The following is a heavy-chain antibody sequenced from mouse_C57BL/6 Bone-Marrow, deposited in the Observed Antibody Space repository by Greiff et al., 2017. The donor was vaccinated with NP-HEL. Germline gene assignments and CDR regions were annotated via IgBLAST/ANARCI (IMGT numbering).Heavy chain of an antibody. V-gene: IGHV14-4*01. CDR1: GFNIKDDY. J-gene: IGHJ4*01. Sequence: VQLQQSGAELVRPGASVKLSCTVSGFNIKDDYMHWVKQRPDQGLEWIGWIDPENGDTESASKFQGKATITADTSSNTAYLELSSLTSEDSAVYYGTTGGSSPYAMDYWGQGTSVTVSS. CDR2: IDPENGDT. D-gene: IGHD1-1*01. CDR3: TTGGSSPYAMDY.